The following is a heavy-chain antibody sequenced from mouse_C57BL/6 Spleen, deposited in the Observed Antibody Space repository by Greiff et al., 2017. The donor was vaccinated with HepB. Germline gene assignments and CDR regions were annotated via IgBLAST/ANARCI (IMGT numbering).Heavy chain of an antibody. CDR2: INYDGSST. Sequence: EVQLVESEGGLVQPGSSMKLSCTASGFTFSDYYMAWVRQVPEKGLEWVANINYDGSSTYYLDSLKSRFIISRDNAKNILYLQMSSLKSEDTATYYCARVRYNYAMDYWGQGTSVTVSS. CDR1: GFTFSDYY. V-gene: IGHV5-16*01. J-gene: IGHJ4*01. CDR3: ARVRYNYAMDY.